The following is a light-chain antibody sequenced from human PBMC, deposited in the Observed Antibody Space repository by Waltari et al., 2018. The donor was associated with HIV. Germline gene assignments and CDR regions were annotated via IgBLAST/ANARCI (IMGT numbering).Light chain of an antibody. CDR3: QAWDSNTAV. V-gene: IGLV3-1*01. Sequence: SYEMTQPPSVSVSPVQPASITCSGPKLGDKYASWYQQKPGPSPVLVIYADTKRPSGIPERFSGSNSGNTATLTISGTQAMDEADYYCQAWDSNTAVFGGGTKLTVL. CDR2: ADT. CDR1: KLGDKY. J-gene: IGLJ2*01.